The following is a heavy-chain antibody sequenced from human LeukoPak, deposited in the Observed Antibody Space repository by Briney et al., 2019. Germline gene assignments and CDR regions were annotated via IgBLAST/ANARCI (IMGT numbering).Heavy chain of an antibody. CDR1: GFTFSSYE. CDR3: AKDGGGWYTSGWYYFDY. CDR2: ISSSGSTI. D-gene: IGHD6-19*01. V-gene: IGHV3-48*03. Sequence: GGSLRLSCAASGFTFSSYEMNWVRQAPGKGLEWVSYISSSGSTIYYADSVKGRFTISRDNAKNSLYLQMNSLRAEDTALYYCAKDGGGWYTSGWYYFDYWGQGILVTVSS. J-gene: IGHJ4*02.